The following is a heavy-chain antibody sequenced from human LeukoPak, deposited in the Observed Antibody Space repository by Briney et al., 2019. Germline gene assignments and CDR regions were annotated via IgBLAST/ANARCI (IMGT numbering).Heavy chain of an antibody. CDR3: ARDLSAYSYGFGGDC. V-gene: IGHV3-66*01. Sequence: PGGSLRLSCEASGFIVSANFMNWVRQAPGRGLEWVSVMYSVGTTYYADSVKGRFTVSRDPSKNTLYLQMDSLRVEDTAVYYCARDLSAYSYGFGGDCWGQGTRVIVSS. CDR2: MYSVGTT. D-gene: IGHD1-26*01. CDR1: GFIVSANF. J-gene: IGHJ4*02.